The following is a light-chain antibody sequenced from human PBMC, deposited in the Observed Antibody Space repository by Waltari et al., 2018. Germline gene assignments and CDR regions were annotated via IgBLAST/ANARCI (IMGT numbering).Light chain of an antibody. Sequence: SYELTQPPSVSVSPGQTATITCSGDRLGQKYTYWYQQKPGQSPLLVMYEDTKRPPGIPERFAGSNSGNTATLTISGTHGLDEADYYCQAWESSTADVVFGVVTKLTVL. CDR2: EDT. CDR1: RLGQKY. V-gene: IGLV3-1*01. CDR3: QAWESSTADVV. J-gene: IGLJ2*01.